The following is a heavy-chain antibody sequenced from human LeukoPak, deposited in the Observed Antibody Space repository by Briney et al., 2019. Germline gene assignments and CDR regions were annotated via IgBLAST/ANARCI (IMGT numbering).Heavy chain of an antibody. CDR3: ARAYPGYSSGWYESYYYYGMDV. Sequence: GGSLRLSCAASGFTFSSYWMSWVRQAPGKGLEWVANIKQDGSEKYYVDSVKGRFTISRDNAKNSLYLQMNSLRAEDTAVYYCARAYPGYSSGWYESYYYYGMDVWGQGTTVTVSS. J-gene: IGHJ6*02. CDR2: IKQDGSEK. CDR1: GFTFSSYW. D-gene: IGHD6-19*01. V-gene: IGHV3-7*01.